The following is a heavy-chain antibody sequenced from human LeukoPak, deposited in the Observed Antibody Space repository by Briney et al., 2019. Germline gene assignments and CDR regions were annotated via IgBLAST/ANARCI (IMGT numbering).Heavy chain of an antibody. CDR1: GGSISSYY. Sequence: SETLSLTRTVSGGSISSYYWSWIRQPPGKGLEWIGYIYYSGSTNYNPSLKSRVTISVDTSKNQFSLKLSSVTAADTAVYYCARGGTYYYRYWGQGTLVTVPS. CDR3: ARGGTYYYRY. V-gene: IGHV4-59*01. CDR2: IYYSGST. J-gene: IGHJ4*02. D-gene: IGHD3-10*01.